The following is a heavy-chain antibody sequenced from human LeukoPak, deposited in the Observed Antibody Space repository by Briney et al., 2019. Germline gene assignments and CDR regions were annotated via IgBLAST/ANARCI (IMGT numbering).Heavy chain of an antibody. J-gene: IGHJ4*02. CDR2: IKQDGSEK. Sequence: GGSLRLSCAASGFTFSSYAMSWVRQAPGKGLEWVANIKQDGSEKYYVDSVKGRFTISRDNAKNSLYLQMNSLRAEDTAVYYYARDPSAGDHPFDYWGQGTLVTVSS. CDR3: ARDPSAGDHPFDY. V-gene: IGHV3-7*01. CDR1: GFTFSSYA. D-gene: IGHD2-21*01.